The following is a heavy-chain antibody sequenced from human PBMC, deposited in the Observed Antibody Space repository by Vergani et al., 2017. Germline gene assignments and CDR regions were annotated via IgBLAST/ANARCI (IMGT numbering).Heavy chain of an antibody. D-gene: IGHD6-6*01. J-gene: IGHJ5*02. CDR2: ISWNSGSI. CDR1: GFTFDDYA. CDR3: AKGVEQLVGWFDP. Sequence: EVQLVESGGGLVQPGRSLRLSCAASGFTFDDYAMHWFRQAPGKGLEWVSGISWNSGSIGYADSVKGRFTISRDNAKNSLYLQMNSLRAEDTALYYCAKGVEQLVGWFDPWGQGTLVTVSS. V-gene: IGHV3-9*01.